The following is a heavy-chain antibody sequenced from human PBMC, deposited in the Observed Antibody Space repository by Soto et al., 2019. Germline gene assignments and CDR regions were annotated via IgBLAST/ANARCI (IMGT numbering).Heavy chain of an antibody. CDR3: XXXXXXQDAFDI. CDR1: GFSLSNARMG. V-gene: IGHV2-26*01. CDR2: IFSNDEK. J-gene: IGHJ3*02. Sequence: QVTLKESGPVLVKPTETLTLTCTVSGFSLSNARMGVSWIRQPPGKALEWLAHIFSNDEKSYSTSLKSRLTXXXXXXXXXXXXXXXXXXXXXXXXXXXXXXXXXQDAFDIWGQGTMVTVSS.